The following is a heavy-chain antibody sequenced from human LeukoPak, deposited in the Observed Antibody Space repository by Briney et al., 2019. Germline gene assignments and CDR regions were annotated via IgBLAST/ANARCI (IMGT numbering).Heavy chain of an antibody. CDR3: ARDASSGRGYYFDY. CDR2: IYYSGST. Sequence: SETLSLTCTVSGDSISSYYWSWIRQPPDKGLEWIGYIYYSGSTNCNPSLKSRVTISVDTSKNQFSLKLSSVTAADTALYYCARDASSGRGYYFDYWGQGTLVTVSS. CDR1: GDSISSYY. V-gene: IGHV4-59*01. D-gene: IGHD6-19*01. J-gene: IGHJ4*02.